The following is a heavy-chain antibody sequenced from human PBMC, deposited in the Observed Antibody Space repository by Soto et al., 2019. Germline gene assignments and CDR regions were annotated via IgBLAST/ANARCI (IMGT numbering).Heavy chain of an antibody. CDR1: GFTFSDYY. J-gene: IGHJ4*02. CDR2: ISGSSSYT. CDR3: ARSWGAAAGTFDY. V-gene: IGHV3-11*06. Sequence: SLRLSCAASGFTFSDYYMSWIRQAPGKGLEWVSYISGSSSYTNYADSVKGRFTISRDNAKNSLYLQMNSLRAEDTAVYYCARSWGAAAGTFDYWGQGTLVTVSS. D-gene: IGHD6-13*01.